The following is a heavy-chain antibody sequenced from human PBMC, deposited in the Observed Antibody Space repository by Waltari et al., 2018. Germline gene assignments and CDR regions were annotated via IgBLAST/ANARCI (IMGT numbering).Heavy chain of an antibody. CDR2: ISAYNGNT. CDR3: ARVGSAAVAGDADY. V-gene: IGHV1-18*04. D-gene: IGHD6-19*01. CDR1: GYTFADYY. Sequence: VQLVQSGAEVKKPGATVKISCKASGYTFADYYMHWVQQAPGQGLEWMGWISAYNGNTNYAQKLQGRVTMTTDTSTSTAYMELRSLRSDDTAVYYCARVGSAAVAGDADYWGQGTLVTVSS. J-gene: IGHJ4*02.